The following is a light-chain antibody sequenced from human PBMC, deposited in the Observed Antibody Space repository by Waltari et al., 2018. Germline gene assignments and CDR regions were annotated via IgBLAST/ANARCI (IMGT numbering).Light chain of an antibody. CDR3: QRYNSAPRT. Sequence: DIQMTQSPSFLSASVGDRVTITCRASQGISNDLAWYQQEPGKVPELLIYAASTLQSGVPSRFSGSGSGTEFTLTINSLQPEDVATYYCQRYNSAPRTFGQGTKVEIK. CDR1: QGISND. J-gene: IGKJ1*01. V-gene: IGKV1-27*01. CDR2: AAS.